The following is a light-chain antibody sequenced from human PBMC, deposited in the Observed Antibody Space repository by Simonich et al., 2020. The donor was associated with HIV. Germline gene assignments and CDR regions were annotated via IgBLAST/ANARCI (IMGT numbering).Light chain of an antibody. J-gene: IGLJ2*01. CDR2: EVT. V-gene: IGLV2-8*01. CDR3: SSYAGSNSVV. CDR1: SSDVGGYNY. Sequence: QSALTQPPSASGSPGQSVTISCTGTSSDVGGYNYVSWYQQHPGKAPKLMIYEVTKRPSGVPVRFSGSKSGNTASLTVSGLQAEDEADYYCSSYAGSNSVVFGGGTKLTAL.